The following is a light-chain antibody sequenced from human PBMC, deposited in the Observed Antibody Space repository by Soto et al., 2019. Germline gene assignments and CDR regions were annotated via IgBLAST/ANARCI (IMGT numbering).Light chain of an antibody. CDR3: QQRSDWPWT. CDR1: QSIGKY. V-gene: IGKV3-11*01. CDR2: DTS. J-gene: IGKJ1*01. Sequence: EIVLTQFPVTLSLSPGERVTLSWRASQSIGKYLAWYQQRPGQAPRLLFYDTSNRATGIPPRFSGSGSGTDFTLTISSLEPEDFAVYYCQQRSDWPWTFGQGTKVEVK.